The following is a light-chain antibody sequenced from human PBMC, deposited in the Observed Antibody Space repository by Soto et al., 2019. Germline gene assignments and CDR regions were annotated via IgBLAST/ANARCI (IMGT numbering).Light chain of an antibody. Sequence: DRLITQSPDSLSFSLGERATINCKSSQSVLYSSNNKNYLAWYQQKPGQPPKLLIYWASTRESGVPDRFSGSGSGTDFTLTISSLQAEDVAVYYCQQYYSTPPLTFGGGTKVDI. V-gene: IGKV4-1*01. CDR2: WAS. CDR1: QSVLYSSNNKNY. J-gene: IGKJ4*01. CDR3: QQYYSTPPLT.